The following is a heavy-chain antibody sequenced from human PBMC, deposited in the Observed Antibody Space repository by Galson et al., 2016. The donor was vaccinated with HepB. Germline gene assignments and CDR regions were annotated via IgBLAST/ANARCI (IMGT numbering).Heavy chain of an antibody. Sequence: SLRLSCAASGFTFSNYWMSWVRQAPGKGLEWVANIKQAGSEKYYVDSVKGRFTISRDNAKNSLYLQMNSLRAEDTAVYYCVLTILVWGQGTTVTVSS. CDR2: IKQAGSEK. J-gene: IGHJ6*02. CDR3: VLTILV. CDR1: GFTFSNYW. D-gene: IGHD3-9*01. V-gene: IGHV3-7*03.